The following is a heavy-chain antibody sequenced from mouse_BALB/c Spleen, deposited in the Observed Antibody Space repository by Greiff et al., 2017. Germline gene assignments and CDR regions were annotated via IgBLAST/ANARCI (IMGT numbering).Heavy chain of an antibody. J-gene: IGHJ2*01. CDR1: GYTFTSYW. CDR2: IYPGDGDT. CDR3: ERRYYGSSLYYIDD. V-gene: IGHV1-87*01. Sequence: QVQLQQSGAELARPGASVKLSCKASGYTFTSYWMQWVKQRPGQGLEWIGAIYPGDGDTRNTQKFKGKATLTADKSSSTAYMQLSSLVSEDSAVYDCERRYYGSSLYYIDDWGQGTTHTVSS. D-gene: IGHD1-1*01.